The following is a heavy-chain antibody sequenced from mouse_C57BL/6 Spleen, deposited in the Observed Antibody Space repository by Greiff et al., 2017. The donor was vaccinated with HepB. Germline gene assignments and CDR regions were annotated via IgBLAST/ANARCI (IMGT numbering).Heavy chain of an antibody. CDR1: GYTFTSYW. Sequence: QVQLQQPGAELVKPGASVKLSCKASGYTFTSYWMHWVKQRPGQGLEWIGMIHPNSGSTNYNEKFKSKATLTVDKSSSTAYMQLSSLTSEDSAVYYCARRGITHYFDYWGQGTLVTVSA. J-gene: IGHJ3*01. CDR3: ARRGITHYFDY. CDR2: IHPNSGST. D-gene: IGHD2-4*01. V-gene: IGHV1-64*01.